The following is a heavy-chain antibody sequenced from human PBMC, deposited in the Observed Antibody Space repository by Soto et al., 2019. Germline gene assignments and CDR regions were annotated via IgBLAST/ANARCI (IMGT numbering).Heavy chain of an antibody. CDR1: GGSLSGYY. CDR3: ARAWGGVPDY. D-gene: IGHD3-16*01. V-gene: IGHV4-34*01. CDR2: INHSGST. Sequence: QVQLQQWGAGLLKPSETLSLTCAVYGGSLSGYYWSWIRQSPGKGLEWIGEINHSGSTNYNPSLXGXVXIXXDTSKNQFSLKMSSVTAADTAVYYCARAWGGVPDYWGQGTLVTVSS. J-gene: IGHJ4*02.